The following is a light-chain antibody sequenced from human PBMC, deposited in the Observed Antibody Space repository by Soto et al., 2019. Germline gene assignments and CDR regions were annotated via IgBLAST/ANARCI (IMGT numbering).Light chain of an antibody. CDR2: AGS. CDR1: QNVNRK. V-gene: IGKV3-15*01. J-gene: IGKJ3*01. CDR3: QQYNKWPLFT. Sequence: EIVMTQSPDILSVSPGERATLSCRASQNVNRKLAWYQQRPGQAPRLLIYAGSTRATGIPARFSGSGSGTDFTLTISGLQSEDFAIYYCQQYNKWPLFTFGPGTRVDI.